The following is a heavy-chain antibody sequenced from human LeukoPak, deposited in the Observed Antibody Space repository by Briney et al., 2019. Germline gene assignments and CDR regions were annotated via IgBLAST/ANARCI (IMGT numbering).Heavy chain of an antibody. CDR3: VRGGNLYCSATSCYDFDY. V-gene: IGHV3-21*01. CDR1: GFTLSRYS. D-gene: IGHD2-2*01. J-gene: IGHJ4*02. CDR2: ISSSSSYI. Sequence: GGSLRLSCAASGFTLSRYSMNWVRQAPGKGLEWVSSISSSSSYIYYGDSVKGRFTISRDNAKNSLYLQINSLRAEDTAVYYCVRGGNLYCSATSCYDFDYWGQGTLVTVSS.